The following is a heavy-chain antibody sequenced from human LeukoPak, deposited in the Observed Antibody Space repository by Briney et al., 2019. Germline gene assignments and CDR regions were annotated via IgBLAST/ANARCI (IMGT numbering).Heavy chain of an antibody. V-gene: IGHV3-48*03. D-gene: IGHD1/OR15-1a*01. CDR2: ISSRGSAI. J-gene: IGHJ3*01. CDR3: ARDMEHDAFDV. Sequence: PGGSLRLSCAASGFTFSTYEMNWVRQDPGKGLEWVSYISSRGSAIYYAHSLKGRFTISRDIAKTSLYLQLNSLSAEDTAMYYCARDMEHDAFDVWGQGTMVTVSS. CDR1: GFTFSTYE.